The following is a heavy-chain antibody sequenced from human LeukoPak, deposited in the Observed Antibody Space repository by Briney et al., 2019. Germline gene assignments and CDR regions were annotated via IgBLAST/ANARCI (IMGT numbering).Heavy chain of an antibody. J-gene: IGHJ4*02. V-gene: IGHV4-34*01. CDR3: ARHRKEAAGLFFDY. Sequence: PSETLSLTCAVYGGSFSGYYWSWIRQPPGKGLEWIGEINHSGSTNYNPSLKSRVTISVDTSKNQFSLKLSSVTAADTAVYYCARHRKEAAGLFFDYWGQGTLVTVSS. CDR2: INHSGST. D-gene: IGHD6-13*01. CDR1: GGSFSGYY.